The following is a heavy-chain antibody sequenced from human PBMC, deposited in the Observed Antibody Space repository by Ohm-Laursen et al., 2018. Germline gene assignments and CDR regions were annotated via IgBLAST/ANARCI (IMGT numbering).Heavy chain of an antibody. CDR1: GFTFSSYA. J-gene: IGHJ4*02. D-gene: IGHD6-19*01. Sequence: SLRLSCAASGFTFSSYAMSWVRQAPGKGLEWVSTISSSGGSIYYADSVKGRFTISRDNSKNTLYLQMNSLRAEDTAVYYCAKSGSGWPYYLDYWGQGTLVTVSS. CDR2: ISSSGGSI. CDR3: AKSGSGWPYYLDY. V-gene: IGHV3-23*01.